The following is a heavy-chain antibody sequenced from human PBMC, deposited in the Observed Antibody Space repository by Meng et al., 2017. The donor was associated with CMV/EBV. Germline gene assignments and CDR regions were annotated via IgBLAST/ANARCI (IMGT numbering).Heavy chain of an antibody. Sequence: ASVKVSCKASGYTFTSYDINWVRQATGQGLEWMGWMNPNSGNTGYAQKFQGRVTMTRNTSISTAYMELSSLRSEDTAVYYCAKEGWDVVVPAAILYYYYGMDVWGQGTTVTVSS. CDR3: AKEGWDVVVPAAILYYYYGMDV. J-gene: IGHJ6*02. V-gene: IGHV1-8*01. CDR2: MNPNSGNT. D-gene: IGHD2-2*01. CDR1: GYTFTSYD.